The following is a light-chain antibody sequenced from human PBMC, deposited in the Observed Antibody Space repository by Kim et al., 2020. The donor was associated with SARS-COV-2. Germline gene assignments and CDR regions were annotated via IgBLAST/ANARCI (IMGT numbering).Light chain of an antibody. CDR1: QDLDVW. V-gene: IGKV1-5*03. Sequence: DIQMTQSPSTLSASVGDRVTITCRASQDLDVWLAWYQQKPGKAPNLLIYKASSLRSGVPSRFSGSGSGTEFSLTISSLQPDDSATYYCQQYGGFSRAFGQGTKVDIK. CDR3: QQYGGFSRA. J-gene: IGKJ1*01. CDR2: KAS.